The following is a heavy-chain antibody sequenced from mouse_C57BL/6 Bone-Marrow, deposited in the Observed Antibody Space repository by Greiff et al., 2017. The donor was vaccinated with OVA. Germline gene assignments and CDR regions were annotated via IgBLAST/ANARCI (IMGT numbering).Heavy chain of an antibody. D-gene: IGHD1-1*01. J-gene: IGHJ3*01. CDR2: IDPENGDT. Sequence: EVKLMESGAELVRPGASVKLSCTASGFNIKDDYMHWVKQRPEQGLEWIGWIDPENGDTDYASKFQGKATLTADTSSNTAYLQLSSLTSEDAAVDYCTTGGTTVVEAYWGQGTLVTVSA. CDR1: GFNIKDDY. V-gene: IGHV14-4*01. CDR3: TTGGTTVVEAY.